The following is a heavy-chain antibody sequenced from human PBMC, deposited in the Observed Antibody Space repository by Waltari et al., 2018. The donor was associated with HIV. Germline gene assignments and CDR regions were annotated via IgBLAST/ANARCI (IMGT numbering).Heavy chain of an antibody. Sequence: EVQLVASGGGLIEPGGSLRVSCADSGFTMRSNYMSWVRQAPGKGLEWVSVIYSGGSRYYADSVKGRFIISRDNSKNTVSLHMNSLRAEDTAVYYCARDPRSSGYYGMDVWGQGIKVTVSS. J-gene: IGHJ6*02. CDR1: GFTMRSNY. D-gene: IGHD1-26*01. CDR2: IYSGGSR. V-gene: IGHV3-53*01. CDR3: ARDPRSSGYYGMDV.